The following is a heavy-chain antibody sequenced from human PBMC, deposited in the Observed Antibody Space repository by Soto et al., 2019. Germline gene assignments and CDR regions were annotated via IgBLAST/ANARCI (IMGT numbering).Heavy chain of an antibody. CDR1: GYTFFTYD. CDR3: ARHHGPTTSEKWFDP. CDR2: ISTYSGDT. V-gene: IGHV1-18*01. J-gene: IGHJ5*02. Sequence: QVHLVQSGVEVKTPGASVQVSCQASGYTFFTYDISWVRQAPGQGLEWMGWISTYSGDTKYAQKFQGRVTMTTDTYTTTAYLELRRLRSDDTAVYYCARHHGPTTSEKWFDPWGQGTLVTVSS. D-gene: IGHD5-12*01.